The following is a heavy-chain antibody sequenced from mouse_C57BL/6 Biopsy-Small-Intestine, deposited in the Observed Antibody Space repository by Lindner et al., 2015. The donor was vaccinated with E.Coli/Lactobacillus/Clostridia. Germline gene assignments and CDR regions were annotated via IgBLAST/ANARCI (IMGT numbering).Heavy chain of an antibody. CDR2: IFPISGTT. D-gene: IGHD1-1*01. CDR3: ARGWRFHDAGGYYYGDGGDY. J-gene: IGHJ4*01. Sequence: SVKVSCKASGGTFDNYAISWVRQAPGQGLELMGGIFPISGTTNYAQKFHGRLTLTADTFTGTVYMELSSLRSDDTAVYFCARGWRFHDAGGYYYGDGGDYWGQGTLVTVSS. CDR1: GGTFDNYA. V-gene: IGHV1-79*01.